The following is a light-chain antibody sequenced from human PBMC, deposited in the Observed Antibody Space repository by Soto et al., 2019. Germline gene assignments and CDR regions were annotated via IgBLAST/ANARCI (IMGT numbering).Light chain of an antibody. Sequence: EIVLTQSPGTLSLSPGESATLSCRATESVSSNYLAWYQQKPGQAPRVLIYGASIRATGIPDRFSGSGSETDFTLTISRLEPEDFAVYYCQQYGTSPRTFGQGTKVEIK. CDR3: QQYGTSPRT. CDR2: GAS. V-gene: IGKV3-20*01. CDR1: ESVSSNY. J-gene: IGKJ1*01.